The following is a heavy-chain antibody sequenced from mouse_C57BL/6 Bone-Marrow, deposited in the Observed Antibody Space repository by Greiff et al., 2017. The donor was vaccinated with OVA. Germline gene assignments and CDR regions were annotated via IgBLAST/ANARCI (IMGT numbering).Heavy chain of an antibody. CDR3: ASRIAYYGSRGYAMDY. CDR1: GYTFTSYG. Sequence: VQLQQSGAELARPGASVKLSCKASGYTFTSYGISWVKQRTGQGLEWIGEIYPRSGNTYYNEKFKGKATLTADKSYSTAYMALRSLTAKDSAVYFCASRIAYYGSRGYAMDYWGQGTSVTVSS. D-gene: IGHD1-1*01. CDR2: IYPRSGNT. J-gene: IGHJ4*01. V-gene: IGHV1-81*01.